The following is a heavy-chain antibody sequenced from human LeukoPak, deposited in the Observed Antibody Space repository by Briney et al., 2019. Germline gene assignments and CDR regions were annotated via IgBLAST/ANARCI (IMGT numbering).Heavy chain of an antibody. V-gene: IGHV4-39*02. Sequence: SETLSLTCTVSGGSISISSYYWGWIRQPPGKGLEWIGSIYYSGSTYYNPSLKSRVTISVDTSKNQFSLKLSSVTAADTAVYYCAREPLTLGYCTNGVCYRGWFDPWGQGTLVTVSS. CDR1: GGSISISSYY. CDR3: AREPLTLGYCTNGVCYRGWFDP. CDR2: IYYSGST. D-gene: IGHD2-8*01. J-gene: IGHJ5*02.